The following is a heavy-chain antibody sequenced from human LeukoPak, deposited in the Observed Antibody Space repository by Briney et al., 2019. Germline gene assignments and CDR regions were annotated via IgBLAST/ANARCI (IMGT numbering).Heavy chain of an antibody. CDR3: ARDNAAGTTHAFDI. V-gene: IGHV4-39*07. D-gene: IGHD1-1*01. CDR1: GGSISSSSYY. J-gene: IGHJ3*02. CDR2: IYYSGST. Sequence: SETLSLTCTVSGGSISSSSYYWGWIRQPPGKGLEWIGSIYYSGSTYYNPSLKSRVTISVDTSKNQFSLKLSSVTAADTAVYYCARDNAAGTTHAFDIWGQGTMVTVSS.